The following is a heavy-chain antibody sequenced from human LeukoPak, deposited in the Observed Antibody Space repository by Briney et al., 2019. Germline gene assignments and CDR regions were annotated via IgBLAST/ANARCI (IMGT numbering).Heavy chain of an antibody. V-gene: IGHV3-15*01. CDR1: GFTVRVAW. Sequence: GGSVTLSCAASGFTVRVAWMSWARHAPGRGLEWVVQIKAKSDGGTTDYAAPVRGRFTISSDESTNTLFLQMNILKIEDTAFYYCATDGPPSGWRGGSFDYWGQGTLLTVSS. D-gene: IGHD6-19*01. J-gene: IGHJ4*02. CDR3: ATDGPPSGWRGGSFDY. CDR2: IKAKSDGGTT.